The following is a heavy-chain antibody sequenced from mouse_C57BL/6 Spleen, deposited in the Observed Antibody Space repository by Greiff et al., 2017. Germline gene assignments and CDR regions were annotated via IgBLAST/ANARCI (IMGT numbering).Heavy chain of an antibody. D-gene: IGHD1-1*01. J-gene: IGHJ2*01. CDR2: IDPETGGT. CDR1: GYTFTDYE. V-gene: IGHV1-15*01. Sequence: VQLQQSGAELVRPGASVTLSCKASGYTFTDYEMHWVKQTPVHGLEWIGAIDPETGGTAYNQKFKGKAILTADKSSSTAYMELRSLTSEDAAVYYCTRRDYGSSLYFDYWGQGTTLIVSS. CDR3: TRRDYGSSLYFDY.